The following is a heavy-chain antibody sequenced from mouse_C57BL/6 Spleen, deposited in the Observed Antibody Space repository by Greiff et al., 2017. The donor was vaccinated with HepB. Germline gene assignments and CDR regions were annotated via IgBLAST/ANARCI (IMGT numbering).Heavy chain of an antibody. J-gene: IGHJ1*03. CDR1: GYTFTSYW. D-gene: IGHD1-1*01. Sequence: QVQLQQPGAELVRPGSSVKLSCKASGYTFTSYWMHWVKQRPIQGLEWIGNIDPSDSETHYNQKFKDKATVTVDKSSSTAYMQLSSLTSEDSAVYYCARLYHYGSSWGYFDVWGTGTTVTVSS. CDR2: IDPSDSET. CDR3: ARLYHYGSSWGYFDV. V-gene: IGHV1-52*01.